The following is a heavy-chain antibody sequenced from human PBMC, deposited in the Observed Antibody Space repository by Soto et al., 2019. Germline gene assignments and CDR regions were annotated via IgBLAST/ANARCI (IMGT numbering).Heavy chain of an antibody. D-gene: IGHD3-10*01. CDR2: ITSSGNRA. CDR1: GFPFNRFD. V-gene: IGHV3-23*01. CDR3: AKGLWLAD. Sequence: DVQMLESGGGLAQPGGSLKISCEASGFPFNRFDMTWVRQAPGKGLEWVSAITSSGNRAYYADSVKGRFTLSRDNSKNTLYLQMNSLRAEDAAVYYCAKGLWLADWGQGTLVTVSS. J-gene: IGHJ4*02.